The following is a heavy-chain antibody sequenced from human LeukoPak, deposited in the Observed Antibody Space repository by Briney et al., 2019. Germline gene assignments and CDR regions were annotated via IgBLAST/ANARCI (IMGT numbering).Heavy chain of an antibody. CDR2: IYYSGST. V-gene: IGHV4-59*12. D-gene: IGHD3-3*01. CDR1: GGSISSYY. Sequence: SETLSLTCTVSGGSISSYYWSWIRQPPGKGLEWIGYIYYSGSTNYNPSLKSRVTISVDTSKNQFSLKLSSVTAADTAVYYCARDGAGYDFWSGYYSVMSDYWGQGTLVTVSS. CDR3: ARDGAGYDFWSGYYSVMSDY. J-gene: IGHJ4*02.